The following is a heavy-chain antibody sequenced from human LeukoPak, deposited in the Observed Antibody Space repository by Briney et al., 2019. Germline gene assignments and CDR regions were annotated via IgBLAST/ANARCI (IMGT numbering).Heavy chain of an antibody. J-gene: IGHJ4*02. D-gene: IGHD3-3*01. CDR2: IHTSGYT. Sequence: PSETLSLTCTVSGDSFNTYYWIWIRQAAGKGLGWIGRIHTSGYTNYNPSLETRVTISTDKSKDQFSLKLLSVTAADTAVYYCARGSGGDFWSGYTHFDYWGQGILVTVSS. CDR1: GDSFNTYY. CDR3: ARGSGGDFWSGYTHFDY. V-gene: IGHV4-4*07.